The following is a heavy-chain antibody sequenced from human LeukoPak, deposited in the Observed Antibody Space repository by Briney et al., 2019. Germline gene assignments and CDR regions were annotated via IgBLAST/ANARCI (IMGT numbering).Heavy chain of an antibody. D-gene: IGHD1-26*01. Sequence: ASETLSLTCTVSGGSISGYYWSWIRQPPGKGLEWIGYIYYIGTTNYNPSLKSRVTISVDTSKNQFSLKMSSVTAADTAVYYCARGGSYYEDWGQGTLVTVSS. J-gene: IGHJ4*02. CDR3: ARGGSYYED. V-gene: IGHV4-59*01. CDR2: IYYIGTT. CDR1: GGSISGYY.